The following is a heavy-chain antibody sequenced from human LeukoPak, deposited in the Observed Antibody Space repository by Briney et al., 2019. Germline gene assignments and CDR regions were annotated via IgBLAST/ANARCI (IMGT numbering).Heavy chain of an antibody. CDR3: ARVSHPAGYCSGGSCYGSPDY. D-gene: IGHD2-15*01. V-gene: IGHV3-30*04. J-gene: IGHJ4*02. CDR2: ISYDGSNK. Sequence: GRSLRLSCAASGFTFSSYAMHWVSQAPGKGLEWVAVISYDGSNKYYADSVKGRFTISRDSSKNTLYLQMNSLRAEDTAVYYCARVSHPAGYCSGGSCYGSPDYWGQGTLVTVSS. CDR1: GFTFSSYA.